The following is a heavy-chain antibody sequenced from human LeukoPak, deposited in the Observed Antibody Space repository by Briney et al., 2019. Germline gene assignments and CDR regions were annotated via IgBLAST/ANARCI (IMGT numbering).Heavy chain of an antibody. V-gene: IGHV1-2*02. CDR1: GYTFTGYY. Sequence: ASVKVSCKASGYTFTGYYMHWVRQAPGEGLEWMGWINPNSGGTNYARKFQGRVTMTRDTSISTAYMELSRLRSDDTAVYYCARQLYSSGWYGFFDYWGQRTLVTVSS. CDR3: ARQLYSSGWYGFFDY. CDR2: INPNSGGT. J-gene: IGHJ4*02. D-gene: IGHD6-19*01.